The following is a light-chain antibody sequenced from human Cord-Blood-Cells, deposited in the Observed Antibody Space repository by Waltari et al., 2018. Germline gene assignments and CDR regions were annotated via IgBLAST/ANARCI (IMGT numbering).Light chain of an antibody. CDR2: DVS. J-gene: IGLJ3*02. CDR3: SSYTSSSTWV. Sequence: QSALTPPPSASGSPVQSFTISCPGTSRDVGGYTYVSWYQQHPGKAPKLMIYDVSNRPSGVSNRFSGSKSGNTASLTISGLQAEDEADYYCSSYTSSSTWVFGGGTKLTVL. CDR1: SRDVGGYTY. V-gene: IGLV2-14*01.